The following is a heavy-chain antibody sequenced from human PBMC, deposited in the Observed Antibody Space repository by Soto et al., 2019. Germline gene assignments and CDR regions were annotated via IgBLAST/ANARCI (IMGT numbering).Heavy chain of an antibody. CDR1: GFTFSSYA. J-gene: IGHJ4*02. V-gene: IGHV3-23*01. CDR3: AKAYSNYPPFDY. D-gene: IGHD4-4*01. Sequence: GSLRLSCAASGFTFSSYAMSWVRRAPGKGLEWVSAISGSGGSTYYADSVKGRFTISRDNSKNTLYLQMNSLRAEDTAVYYCAKAYSNYPPFDYWGQGTLVTVSS. CDR2: ISGSGGST.